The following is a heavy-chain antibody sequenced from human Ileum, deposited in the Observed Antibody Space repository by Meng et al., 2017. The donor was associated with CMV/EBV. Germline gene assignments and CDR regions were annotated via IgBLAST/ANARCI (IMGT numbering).Heavy chain of an antibody. D-gene: IGHD2-2*01. CDR2: MSSSGSTR. Sequence: CADSGFPFSDYYMSWIRQAPGKGLEWVSYMSSSGSTRYYADSVKGRFTISRDNAKNSLYLQMNSLRAEDTAVYYCARGRTTSCQFFDYWGQGTLVTVSS. CDR3: ARGRTTSCQFFDY. CDR1: GFPFSDYY. J-gene: IGHJ4*02. V-gene: IGHV3-11*04.